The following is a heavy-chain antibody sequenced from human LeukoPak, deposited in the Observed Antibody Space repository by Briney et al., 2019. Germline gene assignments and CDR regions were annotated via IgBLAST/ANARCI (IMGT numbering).Heavy chain of an antibody. V-gene: IGHV4-59*08. D-gene: IGHD2-21*02. Sequence: SETLSLTCTVFGGSISSYYWSWIRQPPGKGLEWIGYIYYSGSTNYNPSLKSRVTISVDTSKNQFSLKLSSVTAADTAVYYCARYFVDYEGDWGGMDYWGQGTLVTVSS. CDR2: IYYSGST. J-gene: IGHJ4*02. CDR1: GGSISSYY. CDR3: ARYFVDYEGDWGGMDY.